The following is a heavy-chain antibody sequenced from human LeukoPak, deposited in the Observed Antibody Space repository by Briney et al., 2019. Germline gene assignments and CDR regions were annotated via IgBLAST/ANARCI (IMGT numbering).Heavy chain of an antibody. CDR2: IYYSGST. Sequence: SETLSLTCTVSDYSFSSGYYWSWIRQPPGKGLEWIGYIYYSGSTYYNPSLKSRVTISVDTSKNQFSLKLSSVTAADTAVYYCARGGTAFDIWGQGTMVTVSS. J-gene: IGHJ3*02. CDR3: ARGGTAFDI. V-gene: IGHV4-38-2*02. D-gene: IGHD3-16*01. CDR1: DYSFSSGYY.